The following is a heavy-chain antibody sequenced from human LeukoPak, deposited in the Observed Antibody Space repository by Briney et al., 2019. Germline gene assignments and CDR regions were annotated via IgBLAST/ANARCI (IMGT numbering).Heavy chain of an antibody. D-gene: IGHD3-3*01. V-gene: IGHV4-38-2*02. CDR2: IYHSGST. Sequence: PSETLSLTCAVSGYSISSGYYWGWIRQPPGKGLEWIGSIYHSGSTYYNPSLKSRVTISVDTSKNQFSLKLSSVTAADTAVYYCAREGNYDFWSGYNYYQYYMDVWGKGTTVIVSS. CDR3: AREGNYDFWSGYNYYQYYMDV. J-gene: IGHJ6*03. CDR1: GYSISSGYY.